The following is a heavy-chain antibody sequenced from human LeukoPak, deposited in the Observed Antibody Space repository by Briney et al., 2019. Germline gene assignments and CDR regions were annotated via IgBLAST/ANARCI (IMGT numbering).Heavy chain of an antibody. D-gene: IGHD4-17*01. CDR3: ARGGYGDYGVYYYYGMDV. CDR1: GFPFSSYD. CDR2: IGTAGDT. V-gene: IGHV3-13*04. Sequence: GGSLRLSCAASGFPFSSYDMHWVRQATGKGLEWVSAIGTAGDTYYPGSVKGRFTISRENAKNSLYLQMNSLRAGDTAVYYCARGGYGDYGVYYYYGMDVWGQGTTVTVSS. J-gene: IGHJ6*02.